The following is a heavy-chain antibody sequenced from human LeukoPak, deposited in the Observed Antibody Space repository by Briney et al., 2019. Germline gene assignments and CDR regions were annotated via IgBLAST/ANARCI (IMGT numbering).Heavy chain of an antibody. CDR3: VRVAYSGSPHYFDY. Sequence: GASVKVSCKASGYTFTSYYMYWVRQAPGQGLEWMGWINPNSGGTNYAQKFQGRVTMTRDTSISTAYMELSRLRSDDTAVYYCVRVAYSGSPHYFDYWGQGTLVTVSS. J-gene: IGHJ4*02. CDR2: INPNSGGT. D-gene: IGHD1-26*01. CDR1: GYTFTSYY. V-gene: IGHV1-2*02.